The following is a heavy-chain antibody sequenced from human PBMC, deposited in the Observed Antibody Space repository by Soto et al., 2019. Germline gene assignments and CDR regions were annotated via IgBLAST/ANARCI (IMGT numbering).Heavy chain of an antibody. CDR1: GFTFSSYA. V-gene: IGHV3-30-3*01. J-gene: IGHJ6*04. Sequence: GGSLRLSCAASGFTFSSYAMHWVRQAPGKGLEWVAVISYDGSNKYYADSVKGRFTISRDNSKNTLYLQMNSLRAEDTAVYYCARDHTSYYYGMDVWGKGTTVTVSS. CDR2: ISYDGSNK. CDR3: ARDHTSYYYGMDV.